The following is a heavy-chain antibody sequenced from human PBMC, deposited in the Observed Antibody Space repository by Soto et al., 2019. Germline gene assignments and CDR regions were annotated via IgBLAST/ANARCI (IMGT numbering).Heavy chain of an antibody. CDR2: INQDGSAK. D-gene: IGHD6-13*01. CDR3: ARHPERIAQIGWFDP. CDR1: GFTFSTYW. J-gene: IGHJ5*02. V-gene: IGHV3-7*01. Sequence: GGSLRLSCAASGFTFSTYWMSWVRQAPGKGLEWVANINQDGSAKYYVDSVKGRFTISRDNVKNSLYLQMNSLRAEDTAVYYCARHPERIAQIGWFDPWGQGTLVTVSS.